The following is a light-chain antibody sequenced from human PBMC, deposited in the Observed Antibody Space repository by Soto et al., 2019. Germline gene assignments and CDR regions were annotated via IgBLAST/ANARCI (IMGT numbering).Light chain of an antibody. CDR3: QQLNSFPIP. CDR1: QGIANF. CDR2: GAS. Sequence: IQLTQSPSSLSASVGDRVTISCRASQGIANFLAWYQQNPGKAPKLLIYGASTLQSGVPSRFSGSGSGKDFTLTISSLQPEDFTTYYCQQLNSFPIPFGPGTKVDMK. V-gene: IGKV1-9*01. J-gene: IGKJ3*01.